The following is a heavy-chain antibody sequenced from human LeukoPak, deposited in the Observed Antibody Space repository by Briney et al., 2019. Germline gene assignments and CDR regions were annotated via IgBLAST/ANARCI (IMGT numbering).Heavy chain of an antibody. CDR3: ASETIGTTYFDY. CDR1: GYTFTNYA. D-gene: IGHD1-7*01. J-gene: IGHJ4*02. CDR2: IDAGNGNT. Sequence: ASVKVSCKASGYTFTNYAIHWVRQAPGQRLEWMGWIDAGNGNTKYSQKFQGRVTITRDTSASTASMDLSTLTSEDTAVYYCASETIGTTYFDYWGQGTLVTVSS. V-gene: IGHV1-3*01.